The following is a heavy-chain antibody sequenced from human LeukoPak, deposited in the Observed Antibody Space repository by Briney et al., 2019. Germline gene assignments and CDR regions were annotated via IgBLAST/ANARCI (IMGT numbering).Heavy chain of an antibody. CDR2: IHHSGST. CDR3: ARVAAGIGFFQH. CDR1: GYSISSGYY. D-gene: IGHD6-13*01. Sequence: SETLSLTCSVSGYSISSGYYWGWLRQPPGEGLEWIGNIHHSGSTYYNPSLKSRVTISVDTSKNQLSLKLGSVTAADTAVYYCARVAAGIGFFQHWGQGTLVTVSS. V-gene: IGHV4-38-2*02. J-gene: IGHJ1*01.